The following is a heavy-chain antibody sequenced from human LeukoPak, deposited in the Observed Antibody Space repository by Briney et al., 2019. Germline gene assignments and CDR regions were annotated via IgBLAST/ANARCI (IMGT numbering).Heavy chain of an antibody. CDR1: GFTFSSYS. J-gene: IGHJ4*02. CDR3: ATSRTFDY. V-gene: IGHV3-74*01. D-gene: IGHD1-1*01. Sequence: PGGSLRLSCAASGFTFSSYSMNWVRQAPGKGLVWVSRVNSDGSSTSYADSVKGRFTISRDNTKNTLYLQMNSLRAEDTAMYYCATSRTFDYWGQGTLVTVSS. CDR2: VNSDGSST.